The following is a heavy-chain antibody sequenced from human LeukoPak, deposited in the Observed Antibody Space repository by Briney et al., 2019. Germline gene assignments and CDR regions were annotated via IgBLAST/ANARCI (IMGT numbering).Heavy chain of an antibody. Sequence: GESLKISCKHSGYSFTNYWIGWVRQMPGKGLEWMGIIYPGDSDTRYSPSFQGQVTISADKSISTAYLQWSSLKASDTAMYYCARRSDLSSSWFFDYWGQGTLVTVSS. CDR1: GYSFTNYW. V-gene: IGHV5-51*01. CDR2: IYPGDSDT. J-gene: IGHJ4*02. CDR3: ARRSDLSSSWFFDY. D-gene: IGHD6-13*01.